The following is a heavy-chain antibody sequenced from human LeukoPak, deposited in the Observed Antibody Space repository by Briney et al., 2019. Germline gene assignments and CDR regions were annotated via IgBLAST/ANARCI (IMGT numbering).Heavy chain of an antibody. D-gene: IGHD6-19*01. CDR2: IYLGDSET. J-gene: IGHJ4*02. V-gene: IGHV5-51*01. Sequence: GESQKISCKGSGYSSTSSWIGWVRQMPGKGLDWMGIIYLGDSETRYSPSFQGQVTISADKSVNTAYLQWSSLKASDTAMYYCARHPSYTSGWPLDYWGQGTLVIVSS. CDR3: ARHPSYTSGWPLDY. CDR1: GYSSTSSW.